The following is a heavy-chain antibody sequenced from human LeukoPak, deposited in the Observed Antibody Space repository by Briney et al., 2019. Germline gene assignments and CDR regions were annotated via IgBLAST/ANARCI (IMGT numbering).Heavy chain of an antibody. D-gene: IGHD5-12*01. CDR3: ARESTIEGYSDYEYDAFDI. Sequence: GGSLRLSCAASRFIFSNYWMSWVRQAPGKGLEWVANIKQDGSEKYYLDSVKGRFTISRDNAKNSLYLQMNSLRAEDTAVYYCARESTIEGYSDYEYDAFDIWGQGTVVTVSS. CDR1: RFIFSNYW. CDR2: IKQDGSEK. J-gene: IGHJ3*02. V-gene: IGHV3-7*01.